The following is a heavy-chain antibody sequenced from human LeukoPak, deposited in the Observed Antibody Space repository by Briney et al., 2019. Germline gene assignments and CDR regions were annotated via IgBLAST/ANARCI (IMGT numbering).Heavy chain of an antibody. J-gene: IGHJ4*02. V-gene: IGHV4-39*07. Sequence: SETLSLTCTVSGGSISSSSYYWGWIRQPPGKGLEWIGSIYYSGSTYYNPSLKSRVTISVDTSKNQFSLKLSSVTAADTAVYYCASRSRPYYYDSSGPRDYWGQGTLVTVSS. CDR3: ASRSRPYYYDSSGPRDY. D-gene: IGHD3-22*01. CDR1: GGSISSSSYY. CDR2: IYYSGST.